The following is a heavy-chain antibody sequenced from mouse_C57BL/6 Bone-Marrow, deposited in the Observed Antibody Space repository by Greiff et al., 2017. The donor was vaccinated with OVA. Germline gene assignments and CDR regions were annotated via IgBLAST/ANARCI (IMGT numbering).Heavy chain of an antibody. CDR3: ARQYYDYDVYYFDY. Sequence: DVMLVESGGDLVKPGGSLKLSCAASGFTFSSYGMSWVRQTPDKRLEWVATISSGGSYTYYPDSVKGRFTISRDNAKNTLYLQMSSLKSEDTAMYYCARQYYDYDVYYFDYWGQGTTLTVSS. CDR1: GFTFSSYG. D-gene: IGHD2-4*01. CDR2: ISSGGSYT. J-gene: IGHJ2*01. V-gene: IGHV5-6*02.